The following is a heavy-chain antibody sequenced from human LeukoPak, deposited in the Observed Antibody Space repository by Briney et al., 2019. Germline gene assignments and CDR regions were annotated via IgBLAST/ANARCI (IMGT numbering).Heavy chain of an antibody. D-gene: IGHD3-3*01. CDR1: GFTFKNYA. J-gene: IGHJ5*02. Sequence: GGSLRLSCAGSGFTFKNYALHWIRQAAGKGLEWVAAISYERSNKDYADSVKGRFTISRDNSHNTVFLQMNSLRTEDTAVYFCARGKGIRYLEWLLSYHWGQGTLVTVSS. CDR2: ISYERSNK. V-gene: IGHV3-30-3*01. CDR3: ARGKGIRYLEWLLSYH.